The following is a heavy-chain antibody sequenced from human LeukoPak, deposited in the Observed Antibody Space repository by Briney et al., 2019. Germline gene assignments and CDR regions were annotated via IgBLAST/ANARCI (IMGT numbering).Heavy chain of an antibody. CDR1: GFTFSSYA. Sequence: PGGSLRLSCAASGFTFSSYAMHWVRQAPGKGLEWVAVMAYDGSKRYDADSVKGRFTISRDNSKNTLYLQMNSLRAEDTAVYYCAKTPKSGSYPYYFDYWGQGTLVTVSS. D-gene: IGHD1-26*01. J-gene: IGHJ4*02. CDR3: AKTPKSGSYPYYFDY. CDR2: MAYDGSKR. V-gene: IGHV3-30*04.